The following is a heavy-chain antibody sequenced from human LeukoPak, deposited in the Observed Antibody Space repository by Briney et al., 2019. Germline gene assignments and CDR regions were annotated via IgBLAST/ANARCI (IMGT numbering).Heavy chain of an antibody. V-gene: IGHV1-18*01. CDR1: GYTFTNYH. Sequence: GASVKVSCKASGYTFTNYHISWVRQAPGQGLEWMGWISTYNGNTNYAPKFQGRVTMTTGTSTSTAYMELRSLRSDDTAVYYCARAWGEDIAARPYYFDYWGQGTLVTVSS. CDR2: ISTYNGNT. CDR3: ARAWGEDIAARPYYFDY. J-gene: IGHJ4*02. D-gene: IGHD6-6*01.